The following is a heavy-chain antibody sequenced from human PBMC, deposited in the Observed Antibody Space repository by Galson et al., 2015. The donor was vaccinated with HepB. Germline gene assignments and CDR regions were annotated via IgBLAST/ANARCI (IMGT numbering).Heavy chain of an antibody. V-gene: IGHV5-51*03. J-gene: IGHJ4*02. CDR2: IDLDDSET. D-gene: IGHD6-13*01. Sequence: QSGAEVKKPGESLRTSCKVSGLSSGTNWIAWVRQMPEKGLELMGIIDLDDSETRYSPSFEGQVTISADGSIDTAYLQWSSLKASDSAIYFCARLKAVAAAGAGYLDYWGQGALITVSS. CDR1: GLSSGTNW. CDR3: ARLKAVAAAGAGYLDY.